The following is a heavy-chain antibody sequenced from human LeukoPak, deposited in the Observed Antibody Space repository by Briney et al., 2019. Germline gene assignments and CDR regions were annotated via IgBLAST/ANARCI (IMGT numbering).Heavy chain of an antibody. CDR3: ARDLSSSSGFDP. Sequence: ASVKVSCKASGYTFTGYYMHWVRQAPGQGLEWMGWINPNSGGTNYAQKFQGWVTMTRDTSISTAYMEPSRLRSDDTAVYYCARDLSSSSGFDPWGQGTLVTVSS. V-gene: IGHV1-2*04. CDR2: INPNSGGT. J-gene: IGHJ5*02. D-gene: IGHD6-6*01. CDR1: GYTFTGYY.